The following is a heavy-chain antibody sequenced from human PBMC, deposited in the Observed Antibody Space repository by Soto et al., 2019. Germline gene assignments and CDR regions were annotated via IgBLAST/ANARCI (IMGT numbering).Heavy chain of an antibody. Sequence: GSLRLSCAASGFTFSSYGMHWVRQAPGKGLEWVAVIWYDGSNKYYADSVKGRFTISRDNSKNTLYLQMNSLRAEDTAVYYCARDPDYYDSSGFDPWFDPWGQGTLVTVS. CDR3: ARDPDYYDSSGFDPWFDP. D-gene: IGHD3-22*01. CDR2: IWYDGSNK. J-gene: IGHJ5*02. V-gene: IGHV3-33*01. CDR1: GFTFSSYG.